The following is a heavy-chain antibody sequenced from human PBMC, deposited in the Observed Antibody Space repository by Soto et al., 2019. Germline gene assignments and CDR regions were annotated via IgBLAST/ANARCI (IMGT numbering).Heavy chain of an antibody. V-gene: IGHV5-51*01. CDR1: GDSFTMYW. Sequence: PGESLKISCKGSGDSFTMYWIGWVRQKPGKGLEWMGIIYPGDSNTRYSPSFQGQVTISADKSISTAYLQWSSLKASDTAMYYCARVYCSGSTCYEGFDYWGLGTLVTVSS. J-gene: IGHJ4*02. D-gene: IGHD2-15*01. CDR3: ARVYCSGSTCYEGFDY. CDR2: IYPGDSNT.